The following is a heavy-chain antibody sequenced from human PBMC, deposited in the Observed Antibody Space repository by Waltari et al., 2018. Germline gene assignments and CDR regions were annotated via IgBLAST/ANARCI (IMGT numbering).Heavy chain of an antibody. V-gene: IGHV1-69-2*01. CDR3: AVGIYGSGSYLHYYYYMDV. CDR1: GYTFTDYY. D-gene: IGHD3-10*01. Sequence: EVQLVQSGAEVKKPGATVKISCTASGYTFTDYYMHWVQQAPGKGLEWMGRVDPEDGETIYAEKFQGRVTITADTSTDTAYMELSSLRSEDTAVYYCAVGIYGSGSYLHYYYYMDVWGKGTTVTVSS. J-gene: IGHJ6*03. CDR2: VDPEDGET.